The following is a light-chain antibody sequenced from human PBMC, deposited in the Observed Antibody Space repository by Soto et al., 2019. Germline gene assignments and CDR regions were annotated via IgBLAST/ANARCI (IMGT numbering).Light chain of an antibody. CDR1: NIGRQN. J-gene: IGLJ3*02. V-gene: IGLV3-9*01. Sequence: SYELPQPLSVSVALGQTARITCGGNNIGRQNVHWYQQKPGQAPVLVIYRDSNRPSWITARFSGSNSGITATLTTSRAQAGDEADDGCQVWDSSTAGVFGGGTKLTVL. CDR2: RDS. CDR3: QVWDSSTAGV.